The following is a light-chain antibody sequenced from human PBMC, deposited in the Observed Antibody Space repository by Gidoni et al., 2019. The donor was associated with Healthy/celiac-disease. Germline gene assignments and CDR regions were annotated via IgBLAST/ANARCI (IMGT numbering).Light chain of an antibody. CDR3: QQYGSSPGYT. CDR2: GAS. V-gene: IGKV3-20*01. J-gene: IGKJ2*01. CDR1: RSVSSSY. Sequence: EIVLTQSPGTLSLSPGERATLSCRASRSVSSSYLAWYQQKPGQAPRLLTYGASSRATGIPDRFSGSGSGTDFTLTISRLEPEDFAVYYCQQYGSSPGYTFGQGTKLEIK.